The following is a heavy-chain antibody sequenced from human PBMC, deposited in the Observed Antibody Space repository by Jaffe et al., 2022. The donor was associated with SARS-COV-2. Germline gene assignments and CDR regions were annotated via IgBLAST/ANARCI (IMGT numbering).Heavy chain of an antibody. D-gene: IGHD3-10*01. J-gene: IGHJ3*02. CDR3: ARDRGNYYGSATYAMDI. V-gene: IGHV4-38-2*02. CDR2: ISADGSPHSGVT. Sequence: QVQLQGSGPGVVKPSETLSLTCNVSDYSITSIYFWAWIRQPPGKGLEWLGSISADGSPHSGVTYYNPSLQGRITFSLDTSKNQLSLHLTSVTAADTAVYYCARDRGNYYGSATYAMDIWGQGKLVTVSS. CDR1: DYSITSIYF.